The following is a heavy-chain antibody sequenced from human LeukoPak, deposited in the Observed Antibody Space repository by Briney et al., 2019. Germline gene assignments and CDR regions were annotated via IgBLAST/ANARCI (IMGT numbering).Heavy chain of an antibody. CDR3: TRGRRSCNSVTCHRGWFDP. CDR1: GFTFKTYL. V-gene: IGHV3-21*01. Sequence: GGSLTLSCAASGFTFKTYLMTWVRQAPGKGLEWVSSISASSNYKYYSDSVKGRFTISRDNAGDSLFLQMNSLRVEDTAVYYCTRGRRSCNSVTCHRGWFDPWGQGTLVTVSS. CDR2: ISASSNYK. D-gene: IGHD2/OR15-2a*01. J-gene: IGHJ5*02.